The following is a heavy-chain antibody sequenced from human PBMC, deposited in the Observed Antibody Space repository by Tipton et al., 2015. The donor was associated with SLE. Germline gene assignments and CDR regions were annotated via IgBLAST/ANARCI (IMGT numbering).Heavy chain of an antibody. Sequence: TLSLTCAASGFTFSSYAMSWVRQAPGKGLEWVSAISGSGGSTYYADSVKGRFTISRDNSKNTLYLQMNSLRAEDTAVYYCALGGTSGDYWGQGTLVTVSS. CDR1: GFTFSSYA. CDR2: ISGSGGST. V-gene: IGHV3-23*01. CDR3: ALGGTSGDY. J-gene: IGHJ4*02. D-gene: IGHD3-16*01.